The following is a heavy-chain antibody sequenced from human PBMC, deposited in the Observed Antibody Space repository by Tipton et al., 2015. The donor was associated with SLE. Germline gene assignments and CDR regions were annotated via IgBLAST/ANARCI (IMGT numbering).Heavy chain of an antibody. Sequence: SLRLSCAVSGFPFSAYWMTWVRQAPGKEPEWVATVNQDGTGQFYVDSVNGRFSISRDNSKNSLYLQLNSLRVEDTAVYYCARENWGRFDHWGRGTLVTVSS. CDR1: GFPFSAYW. CDR3: ARENWGRFDH. V-gene: IGHV3-7*03. CDR2: VNQDGTGQ. J-gene: IGHJ4*02. D-gene: IGHD7-27*01.